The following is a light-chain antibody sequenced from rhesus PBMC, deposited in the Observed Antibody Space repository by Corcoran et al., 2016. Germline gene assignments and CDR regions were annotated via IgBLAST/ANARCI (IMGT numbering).Light chain of an antibody. CDR2: GAS. CDR3: QTSNNSWT. CDR1: QRVGSY. V-gene: IGKV3-24*04. J-gene: IGKJ1*01. Sequence: ETVVTQSPATLSLSPGECATRSCRASQRVGSYLSWSQQTPGQAPRPLIVGASSRATSSPDRVRGSGSGTDFTLTVSRLDPEGIRGYYCQTSNNSWTFDQGAKVEVK.